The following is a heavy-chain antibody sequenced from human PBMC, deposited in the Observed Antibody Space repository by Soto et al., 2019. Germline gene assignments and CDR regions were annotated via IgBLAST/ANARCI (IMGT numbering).Heavy chain of an antibody. CDR3: ARARYSSSPRGYYYYMDV. Sequence: GGSLRLSCAASGFTFSDYYMSWIRQAPGKGLEWVSYISSSGSTIYYADSVKGRFTISRDNAKNSLYLQMNSLRAEDTAVYYCARARYSSSPRGYYYYMDVWGKGTTVTVSS. D-gene: IGHD6-6*01. CDR2: ISSSGSTI. J-gene: IGHJ6*03. CDR1: GFTFSDYY. V-gene: IGHV3-11*01.